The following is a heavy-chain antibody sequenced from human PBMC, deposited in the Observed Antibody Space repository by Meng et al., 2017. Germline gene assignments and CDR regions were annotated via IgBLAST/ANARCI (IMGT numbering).Heavy chain of an antibody. Sequence: GQLVRSRAWVKKPGSSVKVSCKDSGCTFISYAISWVRQAPGQGLEWMGGIIPIFGTANYAQKFQGRVTITADESTSTAYMELSSLRSEDTAVYYCARQMVRGVILFDYWGQGTLVTVSS. CDR2: IIPIFGTA. V-gene: IGHV1-69*01. CDR3: ARQMVRGVILFDY. J-gene: IGHJ4*02. CDR1: GCTFISYA. D-gene: IGHD3-10*01.